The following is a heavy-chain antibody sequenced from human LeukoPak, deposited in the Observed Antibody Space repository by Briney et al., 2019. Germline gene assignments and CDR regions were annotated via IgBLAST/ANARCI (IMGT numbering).Heavy chain of an antibody. CDR3: ARRGHSSSWYSSDAFDI. V-gene: IGHV5-51*01. Sequence: GESLKISCKGSGYSFTSYWIGWVRQMPGKGLEWMGIIYPGDSDTRYSPSFQGQVTISADKSISTAYLQWSSLKASDTAMYYCARRGHSSSWYSSDAFDIWGQGTMVTVSS. CDR2: IYPGDSDT. J-gene: IGHJ3*02. D-gene: IGHD6-13*01. CDR1: GYSFTSYW.